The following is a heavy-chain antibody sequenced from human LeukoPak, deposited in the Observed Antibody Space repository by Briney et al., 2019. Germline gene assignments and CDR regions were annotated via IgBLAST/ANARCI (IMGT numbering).Heavy chain of an antibody. J-gene: IGHJ4*02. Sequence: QPGRSLRLSCAASGFTFSSYGMHWVRQAPGKGLGWVAVISYDGSNKYYADSVKGRFTISRDNSKNSLYLQMNSLRAEDTAVYYCARKGDTAMAHFDYWGQGTLVTVSS. D-gene: IGHD5-18*01. CDR2: ISYDGSNK. CDR1: GFTFSSYG. V-gene: IGHV3-30*03. CDR3: ARKGDTAMAHFDY.